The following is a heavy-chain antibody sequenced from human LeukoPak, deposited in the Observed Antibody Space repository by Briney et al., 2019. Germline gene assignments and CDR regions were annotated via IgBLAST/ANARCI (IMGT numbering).Heavy chain of an antibody. J-gene: IGHJ4*02. D-gene: IGHD6-13*01. CDR3: ARRGQQLALDY. CDR2: TYYRSKWYN. Sequence: QTLSLTCAISGNSVSSNSVSWNRIRQSPSRGLEWLGRTYYRSKWYNESALSVKSRLIINPDTSKNQFSLQLDSVTPEDTAVYYCARRGQQLALDYWGQGIVVTVSS. V-gene: IGHV6-1*01. CDR1: GNSVSSNSVS.